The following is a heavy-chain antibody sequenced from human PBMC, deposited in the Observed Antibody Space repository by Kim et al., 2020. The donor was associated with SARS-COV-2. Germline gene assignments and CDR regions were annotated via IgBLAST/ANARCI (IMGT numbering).Heavy chain of an antibody. V-gene: IGHV4-31*03. CDR1: GGSISSGGYY. J-gene: IGHJ4*02. CDR3: ARAIRIAAAGTCFDY. D-gene: IGHD6-13*01. CDR2: IYYSGST. Sequence: SETLSLTCTVSGGSISSGGYYWSWIRQHPGKGLEWIGYIYYSGSTYYNPSLKSRVTISVDTSKNQFSLKLSSVTAADTAVYYCARAIRIAAAGTCFDYWGQGTLVTVSS.